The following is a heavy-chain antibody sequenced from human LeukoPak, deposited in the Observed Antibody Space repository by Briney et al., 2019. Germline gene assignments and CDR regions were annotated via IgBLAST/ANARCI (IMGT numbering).Heavy chain of an antibody. Sequence: SVKVSCKASGGTFSSYAISWVRQAPGQGLEWMGRTIPMFGTTNYAQKLQGRVTIITDDSTSTAYMELSSLRSEDTAVYYCARDSGDDSSDYYHNHDYWGQGTLVTVSS. CDR3: ARDSGDDSSDYYHNHDY. J-gene: IGHJ4*02. CDR1: GGTFSSYA. D-gene: IGHD3-22*01. V-gene: IGHV1-69*05. CDR2: TIPMFGTT.